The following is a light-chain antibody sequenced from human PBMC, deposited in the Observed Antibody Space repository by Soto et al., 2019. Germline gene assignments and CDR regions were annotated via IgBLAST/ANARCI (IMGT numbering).Light chain of an antibody. CDR2: DAS. Sequence: EIVLTQSPATLSLFPGERATLSCRASQSVSNYLAWYQQKPGQPPRLLIYDASNRATGVPARFSGSGSGTDFTLTISTLEPEDFAGYYCQQRSVWVTFGGGTKVEI. CDR1: QSVSNY. CDR3: QQRSVWVT. V-gene: IGKV3-11*01. J-gene: IGKJ4*01.